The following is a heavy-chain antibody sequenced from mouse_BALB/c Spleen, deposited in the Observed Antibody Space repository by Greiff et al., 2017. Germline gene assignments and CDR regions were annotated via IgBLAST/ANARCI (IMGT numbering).Heavy chain of an antibody. Sequence: EVQVVESGGGLVKPGGSLKLSCAASGFTFSSYAMSWVRQTPEKRLEWVASISSGGSTYYPDSVKGRFTISRDNARNILYLQMSSLRSEDTAMYYCARGLVWSYAMDYWGQGTSVTVSS. D-gene: IGHD2-10*02. V-gene: IGHV5-6-5*01. CDR1: GFTFSSYA. CDR3: ARGLVWSYAMDY. CDR2: ISSGGST. J-gene: IGHJ4*01.